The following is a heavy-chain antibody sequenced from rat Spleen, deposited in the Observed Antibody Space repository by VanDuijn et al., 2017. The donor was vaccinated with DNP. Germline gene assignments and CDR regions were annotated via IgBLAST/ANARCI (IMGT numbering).Heavy chain of an antibody. V-gene: IGHV5S23*01. CDR2: ISASGGST. J-gene: IGHJ3*01. CDR3: ARPNYGGYEGWFAY. D-gene: IGHD1-11*01. CDR1: GITFSDYN. Sequence: EVQLVESGGGLVQPGRSLKLSCAASGITFSDYNMAWVRQAPRKGLEWVATISASGGSTSYRDSVKGRFTISRDNAKSSLYLQMDSLRSEDTATYYCARPNYGGYEGWFAYWGQGTLVTVSS.